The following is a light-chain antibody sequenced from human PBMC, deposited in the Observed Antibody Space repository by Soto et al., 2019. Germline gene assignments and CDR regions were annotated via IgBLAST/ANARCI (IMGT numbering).Light chain of an antibody. J-gene: IGKJ2*01. Sequence: DIVMTQSPDSLAVSLGERATINCKSNRTLFYPSNNKTYLAWYQQKAGQPPKLLIYWASMRESGVPDRFSGSGSGTDFTLTISSLQAEDVAIFDCQQYYNTPYTFGQGTKLEIK. V-gene: IGKV4-1*01. CDR1: RTLFYPSNNKTY. CDR2: WAS. CDR3: QQYYNTPYT.